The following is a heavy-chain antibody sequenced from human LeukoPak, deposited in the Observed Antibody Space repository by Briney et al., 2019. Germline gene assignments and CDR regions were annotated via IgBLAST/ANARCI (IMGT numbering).Heavy chain of an antibody. CDR1: GFTFSSYA. D-gene: IGHD3-3*01. Sequence: PGGSLRLSCAASGFTFSSYAMSWVRQAPGKGLEWVSAISGSGGSTYYADSVKGRFTISRDNSKNTLYLQMNSPRAEDTAVYYCARAQGVVTIFGVVIGYWGQGTLVTVSS. J-gene: IGHJ4*02. CDR2: ISGSGGST. CDR3: ARAQGVVTIFGVVIGY. V-gene: IGHV3-23*01.